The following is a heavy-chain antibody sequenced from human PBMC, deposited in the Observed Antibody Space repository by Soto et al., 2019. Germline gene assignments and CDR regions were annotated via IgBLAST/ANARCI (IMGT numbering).Heavy chain of an antibody. J-gene: IGHJ5*01. CDR1: GYTFRNYA. D-gene: IGHD3-3*01. CDR3: ARDAAFWSGRNLNWFDS. CDR2: INTYKGDT. V-gene: IGHV1-18*04. Sequence: QVHLVQSGAEVKEPGASVKVSCKASGYTFRNYAITWVRQAPGQGLEWMGWINTYKGDTNYAHKFQGRVTMTTDTSTVTAYMELRSLRSDDTAIYYCARDAAFWSGRNLNWFDSWGQVTLVTVSS.